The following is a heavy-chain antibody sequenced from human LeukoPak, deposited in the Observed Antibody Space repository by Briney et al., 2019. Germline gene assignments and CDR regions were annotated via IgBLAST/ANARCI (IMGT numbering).Heavy chain of an antibody. D-gene: IGHD5-12*01. V-gene: IGHV3-23*01. Sequence: PGGSLRLSCAASGFTFSSYAMSWVRQAPGKGLEWVSAISGSGGSTYYADSVKGRFTISRDNSKNTLYLQMNSLRAEDTAVYYCAKAVHLWNIVATTFIFDYWGQGTLVTVSS. CDR2: ISGSGGST. J-gene: IGHJ4*02. CDR3: AKAVHLWNIVATTFIFDY. CDR1: GFTFSSYA.